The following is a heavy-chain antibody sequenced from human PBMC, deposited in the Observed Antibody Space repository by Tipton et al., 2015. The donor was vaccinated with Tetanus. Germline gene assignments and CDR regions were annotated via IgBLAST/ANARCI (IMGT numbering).Heavy chain of an antibody. V-gene: IGHV1-18*01. Sequence: QVQLVQSGAEVRKPGASVKVSCKASGYTFTNYGIGWVRQAPGQGLEWMGWITVYNGYTDYAQALQGRVTVTTDTSTSTAYMEVRNLRSDDTAVYFCARGLRYYYETNAYDYWGQGTLVTVSS. CDR1: GYTFTNYG. CDR3: ARGLRYYYETNAYDY. D-gene: IGHD3-22*01. CDR2: ITVYNGYT. J-gene: IGHJ4*02.